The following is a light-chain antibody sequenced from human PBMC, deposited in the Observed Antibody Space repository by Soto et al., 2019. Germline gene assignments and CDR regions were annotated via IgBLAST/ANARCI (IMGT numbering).Light chain of an antibody. J-gene: IGLJ1*01. Sequence: QSVLTQPPSASGSPGQSVTISCTGTSSDVGGYNYVSWYQQHPGKAPKLMTYEVTKRPSGVPDRFSGSKSGNTASLTVSGLQAEDEADYYCSSYAGSNNLKVFGTGTKVTVL. CDR3: SSYAGSNNLKV. CDR1: SSDVGGYNY. V-gene: IGLV2-8*01. CDR2: EVT.